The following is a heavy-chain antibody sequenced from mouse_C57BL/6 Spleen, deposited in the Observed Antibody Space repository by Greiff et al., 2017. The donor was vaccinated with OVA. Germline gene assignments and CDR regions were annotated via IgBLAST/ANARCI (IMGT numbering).Heavy chain of an antibody. D-gene: IGHD2-5*01. CDR2: IWSGGST. V-gene: IGHV2-2*01. J-gene: IGHJ4*01. CDR1: GFSLTSYG. Sequence: VQLQQSGPGLVQPSQSLSITCTVSGFSLTSYGVHWVRQSPGKGLEWLGVIWSGGSTDYNAAFISRLSISKDNSKSQVFFKMNSLQADDTAIYYCAREGYYSNYVGYAMDYWGQGTSVTVSS. CDR3: AREGYYSNYVGYAMDY.